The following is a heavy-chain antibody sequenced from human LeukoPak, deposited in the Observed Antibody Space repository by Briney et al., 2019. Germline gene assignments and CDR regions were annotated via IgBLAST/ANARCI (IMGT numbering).Heavy chain of an antibody. CDR1: GFTVSSNY. Sequence: GGSLRLSCAASGFTVSSNYMSWIRQAPGKGLEWVSYISSSGSTIYYADSVKGRFTISRDNAKNSLYLQMNSLRAEDTAVYYCARVIALTTSSGDAFDIWGQGTMVTVSS. D-gene: IGHD4-17*01. CDR2: ISSSGSTI. CDR3: ARVIALTTSSGDAFDI. J-gene: IGHJ3*02. V-gene: IGHV3-11*01.